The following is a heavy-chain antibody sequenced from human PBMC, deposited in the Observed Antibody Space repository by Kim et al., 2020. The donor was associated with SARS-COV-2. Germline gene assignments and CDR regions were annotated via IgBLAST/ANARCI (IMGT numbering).Heavy chain of an antibody. CDR3: ARLSPAYSSSWLGWFDP. D-gene: IGHD6-13*01. J-gene: IGHJ5*02. V-gene: IGHV4-39*01. Sequence: LKGRVTISVDTSKNQFSLKLSSVTAADTAVYYCARLSPAYSSSWLGWFDPWGQGTLVTVSS.